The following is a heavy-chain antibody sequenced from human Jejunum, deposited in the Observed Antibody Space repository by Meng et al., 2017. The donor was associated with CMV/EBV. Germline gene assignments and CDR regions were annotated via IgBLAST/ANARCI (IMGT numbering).Heavy chain of an antibody. V-gene: IGHV3-74*01. CDR2: INADGTTS. CDR3: ARALGLGAVMPNYDAFDL. CDR1: FSGDW. J-gene: IGHJ3*01. Sequence: FSGDWMHWVRQAPGKGLMLVSRINADGTTSGYADSVKGRFTISRDNANNMLYLQLDSLRAEDTAVYYCARALGLGAVMPNYDAFDLWGQGTVVTVSS. D-gene: IGHD6-19*01.